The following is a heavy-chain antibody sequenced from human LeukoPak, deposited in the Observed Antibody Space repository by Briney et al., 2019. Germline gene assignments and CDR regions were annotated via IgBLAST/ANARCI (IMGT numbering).Heavy chain of an antibody. CDR3: ARDQMGFSGRRDYYYYGMDV. J-gene: IGHJ6*02. V-gene: IGHV3-11*05. D-gene: IGHD6-19*01. CDR1: GFTFSDYY. Sequence: GSLRPSCAASGFTFSDYYMSWIRQAPGKGLEWVSYISSSSSYTNYADSVKGRFTISRDNAKNSLYLQMNSLRAEDTAVYYCARDQMGFSGRRDYYYYGMDVWGQGTTVTVSS. CDR2: ISSSSSYT.